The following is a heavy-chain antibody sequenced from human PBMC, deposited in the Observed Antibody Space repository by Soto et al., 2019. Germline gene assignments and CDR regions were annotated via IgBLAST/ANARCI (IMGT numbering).Heavy chain of an antibody. D-gene: IGHD4-17*01. J-gene: IGHJ6*03. CDR3: AIYGDYHYYYYYMDV. CDR2: IYYSGST. CDR1: GGSISSSSCY. Sequence: SETLSLTCTVSGGSISSSSCYWGWIRQPPGKGLEWIGSIYYSGSTYYNPSLKSRVTISVDTSKNQFSLKLSSVTAADTAVYYCAIYGDYHYYYYYMDVWGKGTTVTVSS. V-gene: IGHV4-39*01.